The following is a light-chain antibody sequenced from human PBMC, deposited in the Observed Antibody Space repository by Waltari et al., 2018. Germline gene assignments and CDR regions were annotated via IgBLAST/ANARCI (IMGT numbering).Light chain of an antibody. CDR2: EDS. V-gene: IGLV3-10*01. CDR1: ALSTTS. J-gene: IGLJ2*01. CDR3: LSPDSSGTYVV. Sequence: SYELTQPPSVSVSPGQPASITGSGHALSTTSSHWYHQKSGQAPVLVIFEDSKRPSGIPERISGSSSGTMATLTLSGAQLEDEGDYYCLSPDSSGTYVVFGGGTKLTVL.